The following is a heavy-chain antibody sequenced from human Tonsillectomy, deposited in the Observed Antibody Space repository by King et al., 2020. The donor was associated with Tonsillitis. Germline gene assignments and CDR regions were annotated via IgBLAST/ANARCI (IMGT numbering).Heavy chain of an antibody. D-gene: IGHD1-1*01. Sequence: QLVQSGAELKKPGESLKISCKGSGYTFATYWIAWVRQMPGKGLDWMGIIYPGDSDTRDSPSFQGQVTISVDKSISTAYLQWSSLKASDTAMYYCATLKPHVEDDALDIWGQGTMVTVSS. J-gene: IGHJ3*02. CDR2: IYPGDSDT. CDR1: GYTFATYW. CDR3: ATLKPHVEDDALDI. V-gene: IGHV5-51*01.